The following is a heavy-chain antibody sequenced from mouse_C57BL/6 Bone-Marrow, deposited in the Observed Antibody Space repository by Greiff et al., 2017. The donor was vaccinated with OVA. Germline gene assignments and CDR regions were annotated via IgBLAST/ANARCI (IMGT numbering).Heavy chain of an antibody. CDR3: ARVREAY. V-gene: IGHV1-19*01. CDR1: GYTFSDYY. CDR2: INPYNGGT. Sequence: EVQLQESGPVLVKPGASVKMSCKASGYTFSDYYMNWVKQSHGKSLEWIGAINPYNGGTSYNQKFKGKATLTVDKSSSTAYMGLNSLTSEDSAVYYCARVREAYGGQGTLVTVSA. J-gene: IGHJ3*01.